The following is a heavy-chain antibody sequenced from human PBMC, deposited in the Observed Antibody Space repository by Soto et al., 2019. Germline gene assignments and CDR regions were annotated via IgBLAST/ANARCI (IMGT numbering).Heavy chain of an antibody. D-gene: IGHD3-9*01. Sequence: GGSLRLSCAASGFTFSSYSMNWVRQAPGKGLEWVSYISSSSSTIYYADSVKGRFTISRDNAKNSLYLQMNSLRAEDTAVYYCAREQRWADILTGRNHPRGAFDIWGQGTMVTVSS. CDR1: GFTFSSYS. CDR3: AREQRWADILTGRNHPRGAFDI. V-gene: IGHV3-48*01. CDR2: ISSSSSTI. J-gene: IGHJ3*02.